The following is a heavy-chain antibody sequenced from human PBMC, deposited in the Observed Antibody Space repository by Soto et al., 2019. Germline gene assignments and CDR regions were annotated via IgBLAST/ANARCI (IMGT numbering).Heavy chain of an antibody. CDR1: GGSISSYY. J-gene: IGHJ3*02. D-gene: IGHD3-16*01. Sequence: LALTCTVSGGSISSYYCSWIRQPPGKGLEWIGYIYYSGSTNYNPSLKSRVTISVDTSKNQFSLKLSSVTAADTAVYYCAREGESPRVHAFDIWGQGTMVTVSS. V-gene: IGHV4-59*01. CDR3: AREGESPRVHAFDI. CDR2: IYYSGST.